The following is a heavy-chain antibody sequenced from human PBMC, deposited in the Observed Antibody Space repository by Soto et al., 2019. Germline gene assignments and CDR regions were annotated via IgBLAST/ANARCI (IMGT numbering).Heavy chain of an antibody. V-gene: IGHV3-21*01. CDR3: ARAPATTCWRGYYYFDH. CDR2: IHSSGAYT. Sequence: TGWSLRLSCAASGFTFTTYAMAWVRQAPGKGLEWGSTIHSSGAYTYYADSVKGRFTISRDNAKNSLYLQMNSLRAEDTAVYYCARAPATTCWRGYYYFDHWGQGTLVTISP. CDR1: GFTFTTYA. D-gene: IGHD3-3*01. J-gene: IGHJ4*02.